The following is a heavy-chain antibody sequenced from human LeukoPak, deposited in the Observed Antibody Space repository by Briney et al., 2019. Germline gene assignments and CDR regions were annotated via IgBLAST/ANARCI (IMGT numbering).Heavy chain of an antibody. CDR1: GYTFPSYD. J-gene: IGHJ4*02. Sequence: ASVKVSCKTSGYTFPSYDINWVRQATGQGLEWMGWMNPNSGNTGYAQKIQGRVTITRNTSITTAYMELSSLRPEDTAVYYCARGPKWSGSYYYFDYWGQGTLVTVSS. CDR2: MNPNSGNT. D-gene: IGHD1-26*01. V-gene: IGHV1-8*01. CDR3: ARGPKWSGSYYYFDY.